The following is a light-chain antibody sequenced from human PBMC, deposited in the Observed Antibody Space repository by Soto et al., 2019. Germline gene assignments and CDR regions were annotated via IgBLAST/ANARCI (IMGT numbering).Light chain of an antibody. V-gene: IGKV3-20*01. CDR3: QQYGSSRTWT. J-gene: IGKJ1*01. CDR2: GAS. CDR1: QSVSSSY. Sequence: EIVLTQSPGTLSLSPGERATLSCRASQSVSSSYLAWYQQKPGQAPRLLIYGASSMATGIPDRFSGSGSGTDFSLTISRREPEDFAVYYCQQYGSSRTWTFGQGTKVEIK.